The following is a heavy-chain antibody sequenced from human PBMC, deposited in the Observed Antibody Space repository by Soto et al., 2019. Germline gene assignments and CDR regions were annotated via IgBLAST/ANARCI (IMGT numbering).Heavy chain of an antibody. CDR3: ARLFSSGWYGNWFDP. CDR1: GGSISSSSYY. D-gene: IGHD6-19*01. V-gene: IGHV4-39*01. Sequence: QLQLQESGPGLVKPSETLSLTCTVSGGSISSSSYYWGWIRQPPGKGLEWIGSIYYSGSTYYNPSLKSRVTISVDTSKNQFSLKLSSVTAADTAVYYCARLFSSGWYGNWFDPWGQGTLVTVSS. CDR2: IYYSGST. J-gene: IGHJ5*02.